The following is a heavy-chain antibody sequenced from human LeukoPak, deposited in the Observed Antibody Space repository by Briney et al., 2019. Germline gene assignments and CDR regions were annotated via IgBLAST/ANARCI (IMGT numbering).Heavy chain of an antibody. CDR1: GLTLSGSD. V-gene: IGHV3-23*05. CDR2: ISSSVSRT. D-gene: IGHD5-24*01. CDR3: ARERPNFEY. Sequence: VGSLRLSCAASGLTLSGSDMSWVRQAPGGGLQLVSSISSSVSRTFYADSVKGRFTISRDNSKNTLYLQMNNLRAEDTAVYYCARERPNFEYWGEGTLVTVSS. J-gene: IGHJ4*02.